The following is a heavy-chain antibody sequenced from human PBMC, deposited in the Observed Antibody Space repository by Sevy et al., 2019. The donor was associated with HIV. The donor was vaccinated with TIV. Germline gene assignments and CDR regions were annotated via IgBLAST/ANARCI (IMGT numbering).Heavy chain of an antibody. CDR2: IQYDGSNK. D-gene: IGHD2-21*01. V-gene: IGHV3-30*02. J-gene: IGHJ4*02. CDR1: GFSFSSYG. CDR3: VKEGGGEGGDH. Sequence: GGSLRLSCAASGFSFSSYGMHWVRQAPGKGLEWMSYIQYDGSNKDYADSVKGRFTISGDNSRNTLYLQMNSLRGEDTAWFYCVKEGGGEGGDHWGQGTLVTVSS.